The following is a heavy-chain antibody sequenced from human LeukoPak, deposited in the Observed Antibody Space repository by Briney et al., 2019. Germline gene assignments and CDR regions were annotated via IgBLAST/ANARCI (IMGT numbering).Heavy chain of an antibody. CDR2: ISSSSSYI. D-gene: IGHD3-10*01. Sequence: GGSLRLSCAASGFTFSSYSMNWVRQAPGKGLEWVSSISSSSSYIYYADSVKGRFTISRDNAKNSLYLQMNSLRAEDTAVYYCAKDNYDSGSSGFDYWGQGTLVTVSS. V-gene: IGHV3-21*04. CDR1: GFTFSSYS. J-gene: IGHJ4*02. CDR3: AKDNYDSGSSGFDY.